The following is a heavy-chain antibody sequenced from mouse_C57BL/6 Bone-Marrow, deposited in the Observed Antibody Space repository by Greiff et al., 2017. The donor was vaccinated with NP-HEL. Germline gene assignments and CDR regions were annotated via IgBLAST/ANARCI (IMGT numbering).Heavy chain of an antibody. CDR3: ARGLLQAVYY. D-gene: IGHD2-3*01. J-gene: IGHJ4*01. CDR1: GYTFTSYG. Sequence: QVQLQQSGAELARPGASVKLSCKASGYTFTSYGISWVKQRTGQGLEWIGEIYPRSGTTYYNEKFKGKATLTADTSSSTAYMELRSLTSEDSAVYFCARGLLQAVYYWGQGTSVTGSS. CDR2: IYPRSGTT. V-gene: IGHV1-81*01.